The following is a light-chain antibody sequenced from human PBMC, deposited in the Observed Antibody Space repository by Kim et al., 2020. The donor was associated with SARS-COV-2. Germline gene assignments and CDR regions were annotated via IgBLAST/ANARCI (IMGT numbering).Light chain of an antibody. CDR1: QDIANS. CDR3: QQYNTAPWT. CDR2: AAS. V-gene: IGKV1-27*01. J-gene: IGKJ1*01. Sequence: DIQMTQSPSSLSASVGDRVTITCRASQDIANSLAWYQQKPGTVPKLLIYAASTLQSGVPSRFSGSGSGTEFTLTIGSLQTEDVATYYCQQYNTAPWTFGPGTKVDIK.